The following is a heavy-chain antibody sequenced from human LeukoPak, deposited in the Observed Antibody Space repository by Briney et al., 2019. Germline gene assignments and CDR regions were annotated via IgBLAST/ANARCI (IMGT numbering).Heavy chain of an antibody. D-gene: IGHD1-14*01. J-gene: IGHJ4*02. CDR3: ARGVEPLAANTLAY. CDR2: LYSDGRT. Sequence: PGGPLRLSCAASGFTVITNDMTWVRQAPGKGLEWVSVLYSDGRTKYADSVQGRFTISRDNSKNTLYLEMNSLSPDDTAVYYCARGVEPLAANTLAYWGQGTLVTVSS. V-gene: IGHV3-53*01. CDR1: GFTVITND.